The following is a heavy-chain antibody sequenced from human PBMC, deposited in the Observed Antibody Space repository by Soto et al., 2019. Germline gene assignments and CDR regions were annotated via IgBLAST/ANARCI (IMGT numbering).Heavy chain of an antibody. CDR2: INPNSGNT. J-gene: IGHJ6*02. CDR3: AKLICSICYPCRYYGMNV. D-gene: IGHD2-2*01. V-gene: IGHV1-8*01. Sequence: ASVKVSCKASGYTFTSYDINWVRQATRQGLEWMGWINPNSGNTGYAQKFQGRVTTTRNTPISPAHMELSSLRSEATAVYYCAKLICSICYPCRYYGMNVWGQGTTVTVS. CDR1: GYTFTSYD.